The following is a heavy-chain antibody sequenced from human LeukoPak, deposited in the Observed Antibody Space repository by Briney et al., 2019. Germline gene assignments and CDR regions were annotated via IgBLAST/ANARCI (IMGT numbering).Heavy chain of an antibody. CDR1: GFTFSSYG. CDR3: ARVQGYCSGGNCYSAFDY. CDR2: IWYDGSNE. Sequence: PGGSLRLSCAASGFTFSSYGMHWVRQAPGKGLEWVAVIWYDGSNEYYADSVKGRFTISRDNSKNTLYLQMNSLRAEDTAVYYCARVQGYCSGGNCYSAFDYWGQGTLVTVSS. D-gene: IGHD2-15*01. V-gene: IGHV3-33*01. J-gene: IGHJ4*02.